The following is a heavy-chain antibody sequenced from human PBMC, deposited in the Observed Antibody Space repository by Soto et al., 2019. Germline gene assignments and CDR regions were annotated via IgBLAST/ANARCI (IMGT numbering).Heavy chain of an antibody. CDR2: INPSGGST. CDR1: GYTLTSYY. D-gene: IGHD2-2*01. CDR3: ARAARMANQPDDY. J-gene: IGHJ4*02. Sequence: ASVKVCCKASGYTLTSYYMHWVRQAPGQGLEWMGIINPSGGSTSYAQKFQGRVTMTRDTSTSTVYMELSSLRPEDTAVYYCARAARMANQPDDYWGQGTLVTVSS. V-gene: IGHV1-46*03.